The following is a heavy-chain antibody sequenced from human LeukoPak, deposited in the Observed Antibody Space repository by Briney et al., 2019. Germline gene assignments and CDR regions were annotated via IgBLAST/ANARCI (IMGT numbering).Heavy chain of an antibody. CDR3: ARRSKSSAIWYYFDY. CDR2: ISGSGDIT. Sequence: PGGSLRLSCAASGFSFSSYGINWVRQAPGKGLEWVSGISGSGDITYYAHSVKSRFTTSRDNSRNTLYLQMNSLRAEDTAVYYCARRSKSSAIWYYFDYWGQETLVTVSS. V-gene: IGHV3-23*01. CDR1: GFSFSSYG. J-gene: IGHJ4*02. D-gene: IGHD6-25*01.